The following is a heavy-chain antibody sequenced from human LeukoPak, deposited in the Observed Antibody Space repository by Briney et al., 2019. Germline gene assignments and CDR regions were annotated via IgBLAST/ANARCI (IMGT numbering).Heavy chain of an antibody. Sequence: KPSETLSLTCTVSGGSISSYYWSWIRQPPGKGLEWIGYIYYSGSTNYNPSLKSRVTISVDTSKNQFSLKLSSVTAADTAVYYCARGVDFWSGYYWVWGQGTLVTVSS. CDR2: IYYSGST. V-gene: IGHV4-59*01. D-gene: IGHD3-3*01. J-gene: IGHJ4*02. CDR3: ARGVDFWSGYYWV. CDR1: GGSISSYY.